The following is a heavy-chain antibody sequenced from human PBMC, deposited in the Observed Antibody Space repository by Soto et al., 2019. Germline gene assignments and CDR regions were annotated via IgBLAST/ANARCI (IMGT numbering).Heavy chain of an antibody. CDR1: DGSISSGNYY. Sequence: QVQLQESGPGLVKPSQTLSLTCTVSDGSISSGNYYWCWIRQPPGKGLEWIGYISHSGTTYYNPSLKSRITISVDTSKNQFSLKLSSVTAADTAVYYCARDLSDYNGMDVWGQGTTVTVSS. CDR3: ARDLSDYNGMDV. J-gene: IGHJ6*02. CDR2: ISHSGTT. D-gene: IGHD3-16*02. V-gene: IGHV4-30-4*01.